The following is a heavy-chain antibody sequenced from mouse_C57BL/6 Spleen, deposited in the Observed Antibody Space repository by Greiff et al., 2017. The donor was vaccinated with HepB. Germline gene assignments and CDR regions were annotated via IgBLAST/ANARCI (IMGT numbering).Heavy chain of an antibody. J-gene: IGHJ1*03. V-gene: IGHV10-3*01. CDR2: IRSKSSNYAT. Sequence: EVQLVESGGGLVQPKGSLKLSCAASGFTFNTYAMHWVRQAPGKGLEWVARIRSKSSNYATYYADSVKDRFTISRDDSQSMLYLQMNNLKTEDTAMYYCVSDERYYGSSSYWYFDVWGTGTAVTVSS. CDR3: VSDERYYGSSSYWYFDV. CDR1: GFTFNTYA. D-gene: IGHD1-1*01.